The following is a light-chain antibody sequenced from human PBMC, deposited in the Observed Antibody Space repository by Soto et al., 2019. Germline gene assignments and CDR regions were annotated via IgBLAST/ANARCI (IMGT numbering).Light chain of an antibody. CDR1: SSDVGGYNY. J-gene: IGLJ2*01. Sequence: QSALTQPHSASGSPGQSVTISCTGSSSDVGGYNYVSWYQHHPGKAPKLMIYEVSERPSGVPDRFSGSKSGNTASLTVSGPQADDEADYYCSSYAGSNNLVFGGGTKVTVL. CDR3: SSYAGSNNLV. V-gene: IGLV2-8*01. CDR2: EVS.